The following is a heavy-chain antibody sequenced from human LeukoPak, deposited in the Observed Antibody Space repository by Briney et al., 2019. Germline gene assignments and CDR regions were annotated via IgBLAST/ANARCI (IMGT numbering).Heavy chain of an antibody. D-gene: IGHD3-10*01. CDR3: ARLPSGTLNPPFDY. CDR2: IYYSGST. CDR1: GGSIYNHY. V-gene: IGHV4-59*08. J-gene: IGHJ4*02. Sequence: SETLSLTCTVSGGSIYNHYWNWIRQPPGKGLESIGYIYYSGSTIYNPSLKSRVTISVDTSKNQFSLKLTSVTAADTAVYYCARLPSGTLNPPFDYWGQGSLVTVSS.